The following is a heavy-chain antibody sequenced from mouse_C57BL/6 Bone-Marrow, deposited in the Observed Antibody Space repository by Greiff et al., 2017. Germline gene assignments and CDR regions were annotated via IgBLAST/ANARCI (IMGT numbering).Heavy chain of an antibody. CDR3: AIPSITTVVATRDAMDY. CDR1: GYTFTSYW. V-gene: IGHV1-69*01. D-gene: IGHD1-1*01. J-gene: IGHJ4*01. Sequence: QVQLKQPGAELVMPGASVKLSCKASGYTFTSYWMHWVKQRPGQGLEWIGEIDPSDSYTNYNQKFKGKSTLTVDKSSSTAYMQLSSLTSEDSAVYYGAIPSITTVVATRDAMDYWGQGTSVTVSS. CDR2: IDPSDSYT.